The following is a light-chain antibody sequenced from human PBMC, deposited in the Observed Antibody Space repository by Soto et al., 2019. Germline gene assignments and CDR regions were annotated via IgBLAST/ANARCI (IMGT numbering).Light chain of an antibody. CDR2: DVS. CDR3: CSYAGRYTYV. Sequence: QSVLTQPRSVSGSPGQSVTISCNGTSSDVGGYNYVSWYQQHPGKAPKLMLYDVSKRPSGVPDRFSGSKSGKTASLTISGLQAEDEADYYCCSYAGRYTYVFGTGTKLTVL. V-gene: IGLV2-11*01. CDR1: SSDVGGYNY. J-gene: IGLJ1*01.